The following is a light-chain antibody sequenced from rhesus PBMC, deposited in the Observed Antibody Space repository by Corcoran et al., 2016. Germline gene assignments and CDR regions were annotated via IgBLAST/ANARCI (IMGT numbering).Light chain of an antibody. J-gene: IGKJ1*01. CDR2: KAS. CDR3: QQYNPSPPWA. V-gene: IGKV1-22*01. CDR1: QSIRSW. Sequence: GDTVTITCRASQSIRSWLAWYQQKPGKAPNLLIYKASTLERGVPTRFRGSGTGTDFTLTISRLLSEDFATYYSQQYNPSPPWAFGQWTKVEVK.